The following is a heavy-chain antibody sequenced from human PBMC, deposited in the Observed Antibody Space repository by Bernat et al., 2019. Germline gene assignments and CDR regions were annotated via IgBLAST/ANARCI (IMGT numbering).Heavy chain of an antibody. J-gene: IGHJ5*02. CDR3: ARVVSEYYDFWRGEYTPPSWFDP. Sequence: QVQLQESGPGLVKPSQTLSLTCTVSGGSISSGGYYWSWIRQHPGKGLEWIGYIYYSGSTYYNPSLKGRVTISVDTSKNQFSLKLSSVTAADTAVYYCARVVSEYYDFWRGEYTPPSWFDPWGQGNLVTVSS. V-gene: IGHV4-31*03. CDR1: GGSISSGGYY. CDR2: IYYSGST. D-gene: IGHD3-3*01.